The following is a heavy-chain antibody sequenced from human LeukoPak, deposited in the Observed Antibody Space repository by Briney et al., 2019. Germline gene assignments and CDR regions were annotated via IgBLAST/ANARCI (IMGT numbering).Heavy chain of an antibody. D-gene: IGHD6-13*01. CDR1: GGSISSYY. J-gene: IGHJ5*02. CDR2: IYYSGST. CDR3: ARERGAAAGTRDWFDP. Sequence: SETLSLTCIVSGGSISSYYWSWIRQPPGKGLEWIGYIYYSGSTNYNPSLKSRVTISVDTSKNQFSLKLSSVTAADTAVYYCARERGAAAGTRDWFDPWGQGTLVTVSS. V-gene: IGHV4-59*01.